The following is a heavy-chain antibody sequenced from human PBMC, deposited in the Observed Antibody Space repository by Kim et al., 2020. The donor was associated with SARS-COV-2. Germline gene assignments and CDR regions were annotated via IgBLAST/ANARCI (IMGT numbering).Heavy chain of an antibody. D-gene: IGHD6-19*01. CDR1: GFTFGNYA. J-gene: IGHJ4*02. CDR2: VNNGNNP. Sequence: GGSLRLCCEASGFTFGNYAMSWVRQGPGKGLEWVASVNNGNNPYYANSVKGRFTVSRDNAKNMFYLQMGSLRAEDTALYYCAKDHHSSGWPTFDSWGQGTLVTVSS. CDR3: AKDHHSSGWPTFDS. V-gene: IGHV3-23*01.